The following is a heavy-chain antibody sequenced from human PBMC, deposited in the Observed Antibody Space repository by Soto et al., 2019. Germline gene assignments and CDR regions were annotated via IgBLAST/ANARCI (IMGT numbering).Heavy chain of an antibody. CDR2: ISDYSGDT. V-gene: IGHV1-18*04. Sequence: ASVKVSCKASGYTFTNYGIRWVRLAPGQGLQWMGWISDYSGDTNYAQRLQGKVTLTTDTSTNTAYMELRSLRSDDTAVYYCARDRGLQYYSTGWQTISYYYGMDVWGQGTTVTVSS. CDR3: ARDRGLQYYSTGWQTISYYYGMDV. J-gene: IGHJ6*02. CDR1: GYTFTNYG. D-gene: IGHD2-2*01.